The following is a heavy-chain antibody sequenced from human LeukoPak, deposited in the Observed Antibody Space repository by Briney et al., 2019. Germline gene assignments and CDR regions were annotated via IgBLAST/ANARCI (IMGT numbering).Heavy chain of an antibody. CDR1: GGTFSSYA. CDR3: ARDLGTTDSGSYYPYRDY. J-gene: IGHJ4*02. Sequence: SVKVSCKASGGTFSSYAISWVRQAPGQGLEWMGGIIPIFGTANYAQKLQGRVTMTTDTSTSTAYMELRSLRSDDTAVYYCARDLGTTDSGSYYPYRDYWGQGTLVTVSS. V-gene: IGHV1-69*05. CDR2: IIPIFGTA. D-gene: IGHD1-26*01.